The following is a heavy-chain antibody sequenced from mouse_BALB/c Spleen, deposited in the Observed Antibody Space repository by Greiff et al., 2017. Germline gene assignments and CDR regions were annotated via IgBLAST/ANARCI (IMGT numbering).Heavy chain of an antibody. CDR1: GYTFTSYW. Sequence: QVQLKQSGAELAKPGASVKMSCKASGYTFTSYWLHWVKQRPGQGLEWIGYINPSTGYTEYNQKFKDKATLTADKSSSTAYMQLSSLTSEDSAVYYCARRVYGSFDDWGQGTTLTVSS. CDR2: INPSTGYT. J-gene: IGHJ2*01. D-gene: IGHD2-2*01. V-gene: IGHV1-7*01. CDR3: ARRVYGSFDD.